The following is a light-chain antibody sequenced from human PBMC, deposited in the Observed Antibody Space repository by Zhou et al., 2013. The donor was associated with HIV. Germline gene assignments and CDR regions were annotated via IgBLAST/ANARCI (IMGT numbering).Light chain of an antibody. CDR1: QDISNY. Sequence: DIQMTQSPSSLSASTGDRVTITCQASQDISNYLNWYQQKPGKAPKLLIYEGSNLETGVPSRFSGSGSGTDFTLTFSCLQSEDFATYFCQQYYNYPWTFGQGTKVEI. CDR2: EGS. CDR3: QQYYNYPWT. V-gene: IGKV1-33*01. J-gene: IGKJ1*01.